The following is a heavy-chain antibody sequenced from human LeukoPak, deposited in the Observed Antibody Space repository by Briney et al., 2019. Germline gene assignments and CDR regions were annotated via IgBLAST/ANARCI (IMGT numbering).Heavy chain of an antibody. Sequence: PGGSLRLSCAASGFTFSSYEMNWVRQTPGKELEWVSYISSSGSTIYYADSVKGRFTISRDNAKNSLYLQMNSLRAEDTAVYYCASLVGATDYWGQGTLVTVSS. D-gene: IGHD1-26*01. CDR3: ASLVGATDY. V-gene: IGHV3-48*03. J-gene: IGHJ4*02. CDR2: ISSSGSTI. CDR1: GFTFSSYE.